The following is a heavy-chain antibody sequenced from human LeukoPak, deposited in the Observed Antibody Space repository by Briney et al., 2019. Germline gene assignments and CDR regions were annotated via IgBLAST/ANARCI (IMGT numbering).Heavy chain of an antibody. J-gene: IGHJ3*01. CDR3: ARRWVYDKRAFDA. V-gene: IGHV4-59*08. CDR1: GGSISGTYY. Sequence: SETLSLTCTVSGGSISGTYYWSWIRPPPGKGLEWIGYIYYTGTTDSNPSLKSRVTISLDTSKNQFSLNPSSATAADTAVYYCARRWVYDKRAFDAWGQGTMVTVSS. CDR2: IYYTGTT. D-gene: IGHD3-16*01.